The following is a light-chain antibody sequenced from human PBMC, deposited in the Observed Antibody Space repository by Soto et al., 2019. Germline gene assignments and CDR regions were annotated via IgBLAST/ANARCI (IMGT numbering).Light chain of an antibody. V-gene: IGKV1-5*03. Sequence: DIQMTQSPSTLSASVGDRVTITCRASQSISSWLAWYQQKPGEAPKLLIYKASSLESGVPSRFRGSGSGTEFTLTICSLQPDDFATYYCQQYNSYPFTFGPGTKVDIK. CDR3: QQYNSYPFT. CDR2: KAS. CDR1: QSISSW. J-gene: IGKJ3*01.